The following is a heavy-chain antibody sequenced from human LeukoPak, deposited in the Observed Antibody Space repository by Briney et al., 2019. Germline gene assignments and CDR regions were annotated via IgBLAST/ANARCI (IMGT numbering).Heavy chain of an antibody. Sequence: SETLPLTCAVYGGSFSGYYWSWIRQPPGKGLEWIGEINHSGSTNYNPSLKSRVTISVDTSKNQFSLKLSSVTAADTAVYYCARDSKSSGWYGDWFDPWGQGTLVTVSS. V-gene: IGHV4-34*01. CDR2: INHSGST. D-gene: IGHD6-19*01. CDR3: ARDSKSSGWYGDWFDP. J-gene: IGHJ5*02. CDR1: GGSFSGYY.